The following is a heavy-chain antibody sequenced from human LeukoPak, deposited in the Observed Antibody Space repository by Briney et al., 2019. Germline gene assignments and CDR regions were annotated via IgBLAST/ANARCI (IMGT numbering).Heavy chain of an antibody. Sequence: ASVKVSCKASGGTFSSYAISWVRQAPGQGLEWMGGIIPIFGTANYAQKFQGRVTITADESTSTAYMELSSLRSEDTAVYYCARGRRLYSSSWYKGPYYYGMDVWGQGTTVTVSS. CDR3: ARGRRLYSSSWYKGPYYYGMDV. CDR1: GGTFSSYA. CDR2: IIPIFGTA. D-gene: IGHD6-13*01. J-gene: IGHJ6*02. V-gene: IGHV1-69*13.